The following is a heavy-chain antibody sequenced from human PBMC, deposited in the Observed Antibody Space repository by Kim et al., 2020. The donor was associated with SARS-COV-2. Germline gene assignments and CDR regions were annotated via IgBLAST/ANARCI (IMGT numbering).Heavy chain of an antibody. D-gene: IGHD3-9*01. Sequence: SETLSLTCAVYGGSFSGYYWSWIRQPPGKGLEWIGEINHSGSTNYNPSLKSRVTISVDTSKNQFSLKLSSVTAADTAVYYCASSFYDILTGFYNWFDPWGQGTLVTVSS. V-gene: IGHV4-34*01. CDR3: ASSFYDILTGFYNWFDP. CDR1: GGSFSGYY. J-gene: IGHJ5*02. CDR2: INHSGST.